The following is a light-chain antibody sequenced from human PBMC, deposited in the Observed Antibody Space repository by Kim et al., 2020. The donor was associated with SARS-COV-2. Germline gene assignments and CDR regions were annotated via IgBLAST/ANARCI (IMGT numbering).Light chain of an antibody. CDR2: YSF. J-gene: IGLJ2*01. Sequence: APGPTAVISCAENNIGIKSVHGYQQKPGQAPVLVIYYSFDRPSGIPERFSGSNSGNTATLTISRVEAGDEADYYCQVWDDTSNHVVFGGGTQLTVL. CDR3: QVWDDTSNHVV. V-gene: IGLV3-21*04. CDR1: NIGIKS.